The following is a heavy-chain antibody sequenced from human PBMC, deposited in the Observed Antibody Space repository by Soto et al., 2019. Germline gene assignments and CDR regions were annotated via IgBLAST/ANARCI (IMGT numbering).Heavy chain of an antibody. V-gene: IGHV1-46*01. D-gene: IGHD4-17*01. CDR2: INPGGVST. J-gene: IGHJ2*01. CDR1: GYTFTTYY. CDR3: ARGGNGDNVGYWYFDL. Sequence: QVQLVQSGAEVKKPGASVEVSCKASGYTFTTYYIHWVRHAPGQGLEWMGVINPGGVSTKYAQKFQDRVTITSDTSTSTVYMDLSSLRSEDTAVYFFARGGNGDNVGYWYFDLWGRGTQVTVSP.